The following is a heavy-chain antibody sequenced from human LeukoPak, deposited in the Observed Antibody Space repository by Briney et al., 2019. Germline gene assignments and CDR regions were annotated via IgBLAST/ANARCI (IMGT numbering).Heavy chain of an antibody. J-gene: IGHJ6*04. D-gene: IGHD3-10*01. CDR3: ARGNGLYYGSGSPPDGLDV. V-gene: IGHV3-64*02. Sequence: GGSLRLSCAASGFTFSSYAMNWVRQAPGKGLEYVSAITDNGDNTYYADSVSGRFTISRDNSKKTLYILMGSLTGEDTAVYYCARGNGLYYGSGSPPDGLDVWGKGTTVTVP. CDR2: ITDNGDNT. CDR1: GFTFSSYA.